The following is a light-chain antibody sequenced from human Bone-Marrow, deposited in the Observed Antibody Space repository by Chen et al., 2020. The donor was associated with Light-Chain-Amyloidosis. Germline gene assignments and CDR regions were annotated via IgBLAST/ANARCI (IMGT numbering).Light chain of an antibody. J-gene: IGLJ2*01. CDR3: QSADSSGTYEVI. V-gene: IGLV3-21*01. CDR1: NIGSEN. CDR2: YDS. Sequence: SYVLTQPPSVSVAPGKTARITCGGNNIGSENVHWYQQRPGQAPVMVIYYDSDRPSGIPERFSGSSSGTTATLTISGVQTEDEADYHCQSADSSGTYEVIFGGGTKLTVL.